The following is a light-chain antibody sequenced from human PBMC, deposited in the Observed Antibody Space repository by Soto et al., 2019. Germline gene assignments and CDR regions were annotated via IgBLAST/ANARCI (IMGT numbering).Light chain of an antibody. Sequence: EIVLTQSPGTLSLSPGERATLSCRASQSVSSSYLAWYQQKPGQAPRLLIYGASSRATGIPDRFSGSGSGTDFTLTISRLEPEDFALYYCQHYGTSPITFGQGTRLEIK. CDR3: QHYGTSPIT. V-gene: IGKV3-20*01. CDR1: QSVSSSY. J-gene: IGKJ5*01. CDR2: GAS.